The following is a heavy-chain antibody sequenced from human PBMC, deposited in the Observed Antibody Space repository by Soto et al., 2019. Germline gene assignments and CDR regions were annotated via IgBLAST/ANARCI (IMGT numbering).Heavy chain of an antibody. CDR3: ARSQGSSTSLGSYYYYYYGMDV. D-gene: IGHD2-2*01. CDR1: GGTFSSYA. CDR2: IIPISETT. V-gene: IGHV1-69*01. Sequence: QVQLVQSGAEVKKPGSSVKVSCKASGGTFSSYAISWVRQAPGQGIEWMGGIIPISETTNYAQKFQGRVTITADDSNSTDYKELSSLRSEDTAVYYCARSQGSSTSLGSYYYYYYGMDVWGKGNKVTGPS. J-gene: IGHJ6*04.